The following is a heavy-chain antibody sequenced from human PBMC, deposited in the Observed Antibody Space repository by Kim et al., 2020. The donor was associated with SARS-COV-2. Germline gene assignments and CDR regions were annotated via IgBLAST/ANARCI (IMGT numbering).Heavy chain of an antibody. J-gene: IGHJ4*02. CDR2: IYTGGSTK. CDR3: AKGEYSSSSTPFDY. V-gene: IGHV3-23*03. Sequence: GGSLRLSCAASGFTFSSYAMNWVRQAPGKGLEWVSVIYTGGSTKYYADSVKGRFTISRDNSKNTLYLQMNSLRAEDTAGYYCAKGEYSSSSTPFDYWGQGTLVTVSS. D-gene: IGHD6-6*01. CDR1: GFTFSSYA.